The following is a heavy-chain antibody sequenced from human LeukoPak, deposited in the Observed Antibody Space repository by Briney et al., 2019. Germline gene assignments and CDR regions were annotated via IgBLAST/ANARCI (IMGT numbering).Heavy chain of an antibody. CDR3: VRDLGGGLDY. CDR1: GFTFSRFW. J-gene: IGHJ4*02. V-gene: IGHV3-74*01. CDR2: INTDGRTT. Sequence: GGSLRLSCAASGFTFSRFWMHWVRQAPGKGLVWVSRINTDGRTTNYADSVNGRFTISRDNAKNTLYLQMNSLRAEDTALYYCVRDLGGGLDYWGQGALVTVSS. D-gene: IGHD3-16*01.